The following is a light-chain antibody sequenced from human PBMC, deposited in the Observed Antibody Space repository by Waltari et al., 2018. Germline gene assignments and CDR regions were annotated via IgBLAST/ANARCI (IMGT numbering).Light chain of an antibody. CDR3: QQYYRSRT. CDR2: WAS. CDR1: QSVLYNSNDKNY. Sequence: DIVMTQSPDSLAVSLGERATINCKSNQSVLYNSNDKNYLAWYQQKPGQPPKLLIYWASTRESGVPARFGGSGSGTDFTLTISSLQAEDVAVYYCQQYYRSRTFGQGTKVEIK. V-gene: IGKV4-1*01. J-gene: IGKJ1*01.